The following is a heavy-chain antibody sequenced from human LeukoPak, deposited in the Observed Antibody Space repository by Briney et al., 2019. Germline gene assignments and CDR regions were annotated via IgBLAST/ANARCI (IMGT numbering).Heavy chain of an antibody. CDR1: GFTFSSYA. D-gene: IGHD3-16*01. V-gene: IGHV3-23*01. CDR3: AKGLDYYYGMDV. Sequence: GGSLRLSCAASGFTFSSYAMSWVRQAPGKGLEWVSAISGSGGSTYYADSVKGRFTISRVNSKNTLYLQMNSLRAEDTAVYYCAKGLDYYYGMDVWGQGTTVTVSS. CDR2: ISGSGGST. J-gene: IGHJ6*02.